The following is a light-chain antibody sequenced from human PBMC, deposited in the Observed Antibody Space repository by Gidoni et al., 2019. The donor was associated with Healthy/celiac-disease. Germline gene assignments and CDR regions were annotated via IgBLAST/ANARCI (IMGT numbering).Light chain of an antibody. V-gene: IGKV3-11*01. CDR2: DAS. CDR3: QQRSNGPLT. CDR1: QRVSSY. Sequence: EIVLTQSPATLSLSPGERATLSCRASQRVSSYLAWYQQKPGQAPRLLIYDASNRATGIPDRVRGSGSGTDLTLTISSLEPEDFAVYYCQQRSNGPLTFGGGTKVEIK. J-gene: IGKJ4*01.